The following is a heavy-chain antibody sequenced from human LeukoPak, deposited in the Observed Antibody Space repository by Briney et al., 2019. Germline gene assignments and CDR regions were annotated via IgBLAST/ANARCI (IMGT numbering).Heavy chain of an antibody. V-gene: IGHV4-31*03. Sequence: PSQTLSLTCTVSGGSISSGGYYWSWIRQPPGKGLEWIGYIYYSGSTYYNPSLKSRVTISVDTSKNQFSLKLSSVTAADTAVYYCARVPDSSGYYTDYWGQGTLVTVSS. CDR2: IYYSGST. CDR3: ARVPDSSGYYTDY. J-gene: IGHJ4*02. CDR1: GGSISSGGYY. D-gene: IGHD3-22*01.